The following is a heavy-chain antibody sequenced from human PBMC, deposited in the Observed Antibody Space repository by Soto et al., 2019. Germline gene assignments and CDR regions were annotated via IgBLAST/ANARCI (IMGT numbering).Heavy chain of an antibody. V-gene: IGHV1-69*01. CDR2: IIPIFGTA. J-gene: IGHJ6*02. CDR3: ARDMYYYDSSGYYSGYYYGMDV. D-gene: IGHD3-22*01. Sequence: QVQLVQSGAEVKKPGSSVKVSCKASGGTFSSYAISWVRQAPGQGLEWMGGIIPIFGTANYAQKFQGRVTITADESTSTAYMELSSLRSEDTAVYYCARDMYYYDSSGYYSGYYYGMDVWGQRTTVTVSS. CDR1: GGTFSSYA.